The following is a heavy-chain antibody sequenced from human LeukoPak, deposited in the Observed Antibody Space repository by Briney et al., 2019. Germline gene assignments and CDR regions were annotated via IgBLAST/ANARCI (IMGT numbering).Heavy chain of an antibody. CDR2: LYSSGSA. CDR1: GLSVSTNY. Sequence: GGSLRLSCAASGLSVSTNYMMWVRQAPGKGLECVSILYSSGSAYYADSVKGRFIISRDNSENTLYPQMNSLSAEDTAVYYCASLTGLYPWGRGTLVSVSS. CDR3: ASLTGLYP. V-gene: IGHV3-53*01. J-gene: IGHJ2*01. D-gene: IGHD7-27*01.